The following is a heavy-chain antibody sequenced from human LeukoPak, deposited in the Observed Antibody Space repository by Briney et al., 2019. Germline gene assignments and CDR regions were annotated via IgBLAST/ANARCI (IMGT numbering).Heavy chain of an antibody. CDR3: VTDTPGVMDFDF. Sequence: GGSLRLSCAVSGFTFSDFEMNWVRQAPGKGLQWVSHIDTSATSMHYADSVKGRFTISRDNAKNLLFLQMNSLRAEDTAVYYCVTDTPGVMDFDFWGQGTLVTVSS. D-gene: IGHD2-2*03. V-gene: IGHV3-48*03. J-gene: IGHJ4*02. CDR1: GFTFSDFE. CDR2: IDTSATSM.